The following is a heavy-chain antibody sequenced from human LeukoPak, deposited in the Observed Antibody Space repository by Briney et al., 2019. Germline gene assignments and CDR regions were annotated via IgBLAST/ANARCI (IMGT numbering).Heavy chain of an antibody. CDR1: GFIFSNYA. J-gene: IGHJ4*02. V-gene: IGHV3-30-3*01. D-gene: IGHD3-10*01. Sequence: GGSLRLSCAASGFIFSNYAMHWVRQAPGKGLKWVAVISYDGNNKYYADSVEGRITISRDSSKNTLYLQMNSLRTEDTAVYYCARGPHYGHDYWGQGTLVTVSS. CDR3: ARGPHYGHDY. CDR2: ISYDGNNK.